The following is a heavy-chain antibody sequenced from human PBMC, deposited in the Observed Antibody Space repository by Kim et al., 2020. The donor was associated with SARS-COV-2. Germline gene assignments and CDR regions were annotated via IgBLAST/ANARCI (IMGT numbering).Heavy chain of an antibody. CDR3: GGSGDL. Sequence: KQVGREKHYGNSVKGRFTISRDNAKNSLYLQMNGLRVEDTAVYYCGGSGDLWGQGTLVTVSS. CDR2: KQVGREK. J-gene: IGHJ4*02. V-gene: IGHV3-7*01. D-gene: IGHD1-26*01.